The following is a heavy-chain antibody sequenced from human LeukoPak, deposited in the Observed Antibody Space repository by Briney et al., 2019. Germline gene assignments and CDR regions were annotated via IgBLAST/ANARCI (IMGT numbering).Heavy chain of an antibody. CDR3: AREYRDYYDSSGNYLDY. CDR2: IYYSGST. CDR1: GASISTSFVY. J-gene: IGHJ4*02. Sequence: SETLSLTCSVSGASISTSFVYWGWIRQPPGKGLEWIGSIYYSGSTYYNPSLKSRVTISVDTSKNQFSLKLRSVTAADTAVYYCAREYRDYYDSSGNYLDYWGQGTLVTVSS. V-gene: IGHV4-39*07. D-gene: IGHD3-22*01.